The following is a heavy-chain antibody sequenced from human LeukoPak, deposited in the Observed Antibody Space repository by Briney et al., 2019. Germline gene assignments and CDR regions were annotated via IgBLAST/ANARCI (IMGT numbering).Heavy chain of an antibody. CDR2: IIPIFGTA. Sequence: GASVKVSCKASGGTFSSYAISWVRQAPGQGLEWMGGIIPIFGTANYAQKFQGRVTITADESTSTAYMELSSLRSEDTAVYYCARDSRWLSSFGRWDYYYMDVWGKGTTVTISS. D-gene: IGHD3-16*01. CDR3: ARDSRWLSSFGRWDYYYMDV. J-gene: IGHJ6*03. V-gene: IGHV1-69*13. CDR1: GGTFSSYA.